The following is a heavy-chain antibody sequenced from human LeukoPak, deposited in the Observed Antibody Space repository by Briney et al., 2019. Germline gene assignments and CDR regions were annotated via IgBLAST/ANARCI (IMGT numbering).Heavy chain of an antibody. J-gene: IGHJ4*02. V-gene: IGHV1-3*01. D-gene: IGHD3-22*01. CDR1: GYSFTSYA. CDR3: ARYPSSPTYDSSGSPFDY. Sequence: ASVNVSCKASGYSFTSYAMHWVRQAPGQRLEWMGWINAGNGNTKYSQKFQGRVTITRDTSASTAYMELSSLRSEDTAVYYCARYPSSPTYDSSGSPFDYWGQGTLVTVSS. CDR2: INAGNGNT.